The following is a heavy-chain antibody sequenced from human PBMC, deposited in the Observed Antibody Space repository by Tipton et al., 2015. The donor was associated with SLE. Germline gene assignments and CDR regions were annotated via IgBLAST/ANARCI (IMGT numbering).Heavy chain of an antibody. Sequence: GSLRLSCAASGFTFSSYAMHWVRQAPGKGLEYVSAISSNGGSTYYANSVKGRFTISRDNSKNTLYLQMGSLRAEDMAVYYCARQPSPFIQLWSFYFDYWGQGTLVTVSS. J-gene: IGHJ4*02. CDR2: ISSNGGST. D-gene: IGHD5-18*01. CDR3: ARQPSPFIQLWSFYFDY. CDR1: GFTFSSYA. V-gene: IGHV3-64*01.